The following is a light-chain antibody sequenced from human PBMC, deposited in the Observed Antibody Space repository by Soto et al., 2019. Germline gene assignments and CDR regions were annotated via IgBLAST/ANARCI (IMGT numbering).Light chain of an antibody. CDR1: QSVSSN. CDR2: VAS. CDR3: QQYNNWPRT. V-gene: IGKV3-15*01. Sequence: IVTTQSPSTLSVSHGERATLSCRASQSVSSNLAWYQHKPGQAPRLLIYVASTRATGIPARFSGSGPGTEFTLTISSLQSEDFAVYFCQQYNNWPRTFGQGTKVDIK. J-gene: IGKJ1*01.